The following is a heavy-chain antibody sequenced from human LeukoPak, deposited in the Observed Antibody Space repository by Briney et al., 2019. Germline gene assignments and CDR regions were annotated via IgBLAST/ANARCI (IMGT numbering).Heavy chain of an antibody. J-gene: IGHJ5*02. CDR3: ARAQSSSWSNWFDP. V-gene: IGHV4-61*01. Sequence: SETLSLTCTVSGVSISSSSSYWSWIRQPPGKGLEWIGYIYYSGSTNYNPSLKSRVTISVDTSKNQFSLKLSSVTAADTAVYYCARAQSSSWSNWFDPWGQGTLVTVSS. CDR1: GVSISSSSSY. D-gene: IGHD6-13*01. CDR2: IYYSGST.